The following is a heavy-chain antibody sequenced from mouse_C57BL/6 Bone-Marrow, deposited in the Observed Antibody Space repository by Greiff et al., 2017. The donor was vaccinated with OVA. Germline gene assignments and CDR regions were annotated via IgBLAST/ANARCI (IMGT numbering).Heavy chain of an antibody. CDR1: GFTFSSYA. Sequence: EVQVVESGGGLVKPGGSLNLSCAASGFTFSSYAMSWVRQTPDKRLEWVATLSDGGSYTYYPDNVKGRFTISRDNAKNNLSLQMSQLKAEDTAMYYGARDRWVKVWFADWGQGTRGSVAA. V-gene: IGHV5-4*01. D-gene: IGHD1-1*02. CDR2: LSDGGSYT. CDR3: ARDRWVKVWFAD. J-gene: IGHJ3*01.